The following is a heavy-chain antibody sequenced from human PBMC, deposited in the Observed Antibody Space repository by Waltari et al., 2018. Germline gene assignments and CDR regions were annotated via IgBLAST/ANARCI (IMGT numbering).Heavy chain of an antibody. Sequence: SLRLSCRGSGFTFDDYGMYWVRQPPGKGLEWVSGISWNDGRIAYADSVKGRFTISRDNTKNSLYLQMNSLRPEDTALYYCVKDGFCSGINCAHNWFDLWGQGTRVTVSS. CDR2: ISWNDGRI. J-gene: IGHJ5*02. CDR3: VKDGFCSGINCAHNWFDL. D-gene: IGHD2-15*01. CDR1: GFTFDDYG. V-gene: IGHV3-9*01.